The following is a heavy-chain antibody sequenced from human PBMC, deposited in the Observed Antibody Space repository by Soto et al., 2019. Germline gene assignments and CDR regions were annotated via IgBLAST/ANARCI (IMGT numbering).Heavy chain of an antibody. V-gene: IGHV3-15*07. CDR1: GFSVNEAW. J-gene: IGHJ6*02. CDR3: TTGSVEGI. Sequence: EVQLVESAGGLVKPGGSLRLSCVASGFSVNEAWMNWVRQAPGQGLEWVGRIKTSAGGGATNYAAPVQGRFTISRDDSNNTLYLHMNSLRTEDTAIYYCTTGSVEGIWGQGTTVIVSS. CDR2: IKTSAGGGAT. D-gene: IGHD2-15*01.